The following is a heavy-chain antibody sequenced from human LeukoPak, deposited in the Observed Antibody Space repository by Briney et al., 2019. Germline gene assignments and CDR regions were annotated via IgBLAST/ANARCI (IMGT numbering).Heavy chain of an antibody. D-gene: IGHD3-10*01. J-gene: IGHJ4*02. Sequence: SETLSLTCTVSGRSISSYYWNWVRQPPGKGLEWVGFIYYGGSTNYNPSLKSRVTISVDTSKNQFSLKLSSVTAADTAVYYCARFTPYYYGSGSYYTLTPDYWGQGTLVTVSS. V-gene: IGHV4-59*01. CDR1: GRSISSYY. CDR2: IYYGGST. CDR3: ARFTPYYYGSGSYYTLTPDY.